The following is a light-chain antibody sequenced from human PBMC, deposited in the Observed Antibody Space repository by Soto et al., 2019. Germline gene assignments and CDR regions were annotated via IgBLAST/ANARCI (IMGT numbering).Light chain of an antibody. CDR1: QGISTY. V-gene: IGKV1-16*01. CDR3: QQYYRYPWM. CDR2: SAS. J-gene: IGKJ1*01. Sequence: DIQMTQSPSSLSASIGDRVTITCRASQGISTYLGWYQQKPGKVPKSLIYSASNLQSGVPSRFRASGSGTEFTLTITDMQPDDFATYDCQQYYRYPWMFGQGTKVEIK.